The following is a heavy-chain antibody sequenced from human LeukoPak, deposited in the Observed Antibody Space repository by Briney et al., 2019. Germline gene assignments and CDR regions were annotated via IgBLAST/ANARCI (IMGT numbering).Heavy chain of an antibody. Sequence: PSETLSLTCTVYGGSFSGYYWSWIRQPPGKGLEWIGEINHSGSTNYNPSLKSRVTISVDTSKNQFSLKLSSVTAADTAVYYCARGQWLRKRGFDYWGQGTLVTVSS. CDR1: GGSFSGYY. CDR3: ARGQWLRKRGFDY. J-gene: IGHJ4*02. CDR2: INHSGST. D-gene: IGHD6-19*01. V-gene: IGHV4-34*01.